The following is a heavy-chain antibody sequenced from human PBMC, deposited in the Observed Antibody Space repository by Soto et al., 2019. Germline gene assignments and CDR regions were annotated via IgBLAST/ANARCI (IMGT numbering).Heavy chain of an antibody. V-gene: IGHV3-23*01. J-gene: IGHJ4*02. CDR2: ISGSGGST. D-gene: IGHD6-19*01. CDR1: GFTFSSYA. CDR3: AKFPRHAVAGPQSAGFDY. Sequence: EVQLLESGGGLVQPGGSLRLSCAASGFTFSSYAMSWVRQAPGKGLEWVSAISGSGGSTYYADSVKGRFTISRDNSKNTLYLQMNSLRAEDTAVYYCAKFPRHAVAGPQSAGFDYWGQGTLVTVSS.